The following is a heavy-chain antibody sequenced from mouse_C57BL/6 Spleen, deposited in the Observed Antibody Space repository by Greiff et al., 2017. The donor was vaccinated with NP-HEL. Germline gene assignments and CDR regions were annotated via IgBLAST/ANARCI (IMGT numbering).Heavy chain of an antibody. CDR1: GFTFSSYG. CDR2: ISSGGSYT. V-gene: IGHV5-6*01. D-gene: IGHD2-4*01. CDR3: ARQGYDYDGGYFDY. Sequence: EVQVVESGGDLVKPGGSLKLSCAASGFTFSSYGMSWVRQTPDKRLEWVATISSGGSYTYYPDSVKGRFTISRDNAKNTLYLQMSSLKSEDTAMYYCARQGYDYDGGYFDYWGQGTTLTVSS. J-gene: IGHJ2*01.